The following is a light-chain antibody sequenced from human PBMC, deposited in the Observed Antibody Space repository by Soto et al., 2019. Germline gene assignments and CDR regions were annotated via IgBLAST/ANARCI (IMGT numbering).Light chain of an antibody. CDR1: QSVGSNY. Sequence: EIVLTQSPDTLSLSPGERATLSCRASQSVGSNYLAWYQQRPGQAPRLLIYGASSRATGIPDRFSGSGSGTDFTLTISRLQPEDFAVYYCQQYGSSPRTFGQGTKVDIK. CDR2: GAS. J-gene: IGKJ1*01. V-gene: IGKV3-20*01. CDR3: QQYGSSPRT.